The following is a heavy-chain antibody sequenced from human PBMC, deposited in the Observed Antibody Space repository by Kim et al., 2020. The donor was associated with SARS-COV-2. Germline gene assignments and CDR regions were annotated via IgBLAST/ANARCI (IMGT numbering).Heavy chain of an antibody. J-gene: IGHJ4*02. V-gene: IGHV4-39*01. CDR3: ASINVVTGYDYFDY. CDR2: IYYSGST. Sequence: SETLSLTCTVSGGSISRSTYYWGWIRQPPGKGLEWIGSIYYSGSTYYNPSLKSRVTISADTSNNQFSLKLSSVTAADTAVYYCASINVVTGYDYFDYWGQGTLVTVSP. D-gene: IGHD5-18*01. CDR1: GGSISRSTYY.